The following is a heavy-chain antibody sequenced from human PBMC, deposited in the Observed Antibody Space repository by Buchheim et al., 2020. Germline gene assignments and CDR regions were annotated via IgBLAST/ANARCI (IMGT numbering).Heavy chain of an antibody. Sequence: QVQLVQSGAEVKKPGASVKVSRKASGYTFTSYYMHWVRQAPGQGLEWMGIINPSGGSTSYAQKFQGRVTMTRDTSTSTVYMELSSLRSEDTAVYYCARDPGITMIVVVHPYYGMDVWGQGTT. CDR3: ARDPGITMIVVVHPYYGMDV. CDR1: GYTFTSYY. CDR2: INPSGGST. V-gene: IGHV1-46*01. J-gene: IGHJ6*02. D-gene: IGHD3-22*01.